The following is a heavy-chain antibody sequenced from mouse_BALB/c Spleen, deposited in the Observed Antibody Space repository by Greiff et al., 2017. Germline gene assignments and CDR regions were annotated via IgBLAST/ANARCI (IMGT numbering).Heavy chain of an antibody. Sequence: VQLQQSGPGLVQPSQSLSITCTVSGFSLTSYGVHWVRQSPGKGLEWLGVIWSGGSTDYYAAFISRLSISKDNSKSQVFFKMNSLQANDTAIYYCARIYYYGSSYDAMDYWGQGTSVTVSS. V-gene: IGHV2-2*02. D-gene: IGHD1-1*01. J-gene: IGHJ4*01. CDR2: IWSGGST. CDR3: ARIYYYGSSYDAMDY. CDR1: GFSLTSYG.